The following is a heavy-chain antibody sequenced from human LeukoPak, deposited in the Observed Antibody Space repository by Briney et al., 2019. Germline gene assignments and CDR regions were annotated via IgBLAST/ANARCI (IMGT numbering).Heavy chain of an antibody. V-gene: IGHV3-30*04. J-gene: IGHJ4*02. CDR1: GFSFRSYA. CDR2: IANDGRDK. CDR3: AKDSKXTSADYYFDY. D-gene: IGHD2-2*01. Sequence: GGSLRLSCAASGFSFRSYAMHWVRQAPGKGLEWVTVIANDGRDKKYADSVRGRFTISRDNSKNTVYPQMDSLRVEDMAVYYCAKDSKXTSADYYFDYWGLGTLVTVSS.